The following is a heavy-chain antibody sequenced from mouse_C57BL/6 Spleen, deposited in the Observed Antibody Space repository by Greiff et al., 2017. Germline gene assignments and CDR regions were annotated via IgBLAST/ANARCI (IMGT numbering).Heavy chain of an antibody. J-gene: IGHJ4*01. CDR2: IHPNSGST. Sequence: VKLQQPGAELVKPGASVKLSCKASGYTFTSYWMHWVKQRPGQGLEWIGMIHPNSGSTNYNEKFKSKATLTVDKSSSTAYMQLSSLTSEDSAVYYCARGGSSSYYYAMDYWGQGTSVTVSS. CDR3: ARGGSSSYYYAMDY. V-gene: IGHV1-64*01. CDR1: GYTFTSYW. D-gene: IGHD1-1*01.